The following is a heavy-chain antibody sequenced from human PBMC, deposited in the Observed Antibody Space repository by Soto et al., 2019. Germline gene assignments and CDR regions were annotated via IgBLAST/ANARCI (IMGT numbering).Heavy chain of an antibody. CDR1: GGSFSGYY. V-gene: IGHV4-34*01. CDR2: INHSGST. J-gene: IGHJ5*02. D-gene: IGHD1-7*01. CDR3: ARGYNRNYGGAAAWFDP. Sequence: SETLSLTCAVYGGSFSGYYWSWIRQPPGKGLEWIWEINHSGSTNYNPSLKSRVTISVDTSKNQFSLKLSSVTAADTAVYYCARGYNRNYGGAAAWFDPGGQGTLVTVSS.